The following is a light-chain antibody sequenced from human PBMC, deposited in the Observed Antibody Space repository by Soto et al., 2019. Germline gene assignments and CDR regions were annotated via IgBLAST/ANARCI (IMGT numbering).Light chain of an antibody. Sequence: QLVLTQPPSVSGTPGQRVTITCSGSSSNIGTNYVYWYQQLPGTAPKLLIYRSNQRPSGVPDRFSGSKSGTSASLAISGLRSEDEADYYCTAWDDSLSGPLYVFGTGTKVTIL. V-gene: IGLV1-47*01. J-gene: IGLJ1*01. CDR2: RSN. CDR1: SSNIGTNY. CDR3: TAWDDSLSGPLYV.